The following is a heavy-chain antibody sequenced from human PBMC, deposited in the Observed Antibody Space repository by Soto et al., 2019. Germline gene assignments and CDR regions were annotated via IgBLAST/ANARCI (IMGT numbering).Heavy chain of an antibody. Sequence: GGSLRLSCAASGFTFSSYAMSWVRQAPGKGLEWVSAISGSGGSTYYADSVKGRFTISRDNSKNTLYLQMNSLRAEGTAVYYCAKDSIAVAAYYYYGMDVWGQGTTVTVSS. V-gene: IGHV3-23*01. J-gene: IGHJ6*02. CDR2: ISGSGGST. CDR3: AKDSIAVAAYYYYGMDV. D-gene: IGHD6-19*01. CDR1: GFTFSSYA.